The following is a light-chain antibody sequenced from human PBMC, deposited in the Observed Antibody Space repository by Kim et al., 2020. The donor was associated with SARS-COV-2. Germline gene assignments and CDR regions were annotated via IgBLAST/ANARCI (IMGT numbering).Light chain of an antibody. CDR3: QVWDSSSDHPDV. V-gene: IGLV3-21*04. CDR1: NSGSKS. CDR2: YDS. J-gene: IGLJ1*01. Sequence: SYELTQTPSVSVAPGKTARITCGGNNSGSKSVNWYQQKPGQAPVLVSYYDSERPSGIPERFSGSNSGNTATLTISWVEAGDEADYYCQVWDSSSDHPDVFGTGTKVTVL.